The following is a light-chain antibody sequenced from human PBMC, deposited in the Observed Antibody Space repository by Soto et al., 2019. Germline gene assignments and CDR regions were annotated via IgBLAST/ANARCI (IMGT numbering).Light chain of an antibody. Sequence: DIQMTQSPSTLSASVGDRVTITCRASQSIDSWLAWYQQKPGKAPKLLIYKASSLESGVPSRFTGSGSGPEFTSPITSLPPDDFATSSFQQYNSSPYTLGQGTKLE. CDR3: QQYNSSPYT. CDR2: KAS. J-gene: IGKJ2*01. V-gene: IGKV1-5*03. CDR1: QSIDSW.